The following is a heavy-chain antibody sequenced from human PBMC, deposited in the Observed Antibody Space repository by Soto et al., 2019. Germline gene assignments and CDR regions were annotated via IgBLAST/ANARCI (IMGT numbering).Heavy chain of an antibody. Sequence: ASLNVSWKASGYTLTSDYMHWVRQATGQGLEWMGIINPSGGSTSYAQKFQGRVTMTRDTSTSTVYMELSSLRSEDTAVYYCARALTTGYYYYGMDVWGQGTTVTVSS. V-gene: IGHV1-46*01. CDR1: GYTLTSDY. J-gene: IGHJ6*02. CDR2: INPSGGST. D-gene: IGHD4-17*01. CDR3: ARALTTGYYYYGMDV.